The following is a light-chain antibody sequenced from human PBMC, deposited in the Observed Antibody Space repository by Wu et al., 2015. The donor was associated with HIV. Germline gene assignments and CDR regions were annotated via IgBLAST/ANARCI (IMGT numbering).Light chain of an antibody. CDR2: AAS. CDR1: QSITTY. Sequence: ASVGDSVTITCRASQSITTYLNWYQQTPGEAPKLLIFAASTLHSGVPTRFSGSGSGTDFTLTVSSLQPEDFATYYCQQSHTPPRTFGQGTKVEMK. V-gene: IGKV1-39*01. J-gene: IGKJ1*01. CDR3: QQSHTPPRT.